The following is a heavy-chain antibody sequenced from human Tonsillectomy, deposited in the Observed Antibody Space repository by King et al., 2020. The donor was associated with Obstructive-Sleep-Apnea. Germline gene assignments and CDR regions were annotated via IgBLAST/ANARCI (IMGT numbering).Heavy chain of an antibody. D-gene: IGHD1-26*01. CDR1: GYTLRELS. V-gene: IGHV1-24*01. J-gene: IGHJ4*02. CDR2: FDPGEGET. CDR3: ATVDAGAEFDY. Sequence: QLVQSGAEVKKPGASVKVSCKVSGYTLRELSMHWVRQAPGKGLEWMGGFDPGEGETNYAQKCPGRVTMTVDTSTDTADMELSSLGSEDTAVYYCATVDAGAEFDYWGQGTLVTVSS.